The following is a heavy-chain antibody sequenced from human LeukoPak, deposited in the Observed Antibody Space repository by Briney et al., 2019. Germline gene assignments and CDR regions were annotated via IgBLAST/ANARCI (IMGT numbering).Heavy chain of an antibody. CDR1: GGTFSSYA. V-gene: IGHV1-69*04. J-gene: IGHJ6*02. CDR2: IIPIFGIA. CDR3: ASPSAASLYSGHDLDYYYYGMDV. D-gene: IGHD5-12*01. Sequence: SVKVSCKASGGTFSSYAISWVRQAPGQGLEWMGRIIPIFGIANYAQKFQGRVTITADKSTSTAYMELSSLRSEDTAVYYCASPSAASLYSGHDLDYYYYGMDVWGQGTTVTVSS.